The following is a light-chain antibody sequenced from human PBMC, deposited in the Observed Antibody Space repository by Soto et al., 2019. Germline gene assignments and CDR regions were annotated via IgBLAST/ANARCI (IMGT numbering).Light chain of an antibody. CDR1: QRITNNF. Sequence: EIVLTQSPGARSLSPGERATLSCRASQRITNNFLAWFQQKPGLAPRLLIHGASTRASGVPGRFSGGGSGTDFVLTISRLEPEDFAVYYCQQYGRSPFTFGQGTKLQIK. J-gene: IGKJ2*01. CDR2: GAS. V-gene: IGKV3-20*01. CDR3: QQYGRSPFT.